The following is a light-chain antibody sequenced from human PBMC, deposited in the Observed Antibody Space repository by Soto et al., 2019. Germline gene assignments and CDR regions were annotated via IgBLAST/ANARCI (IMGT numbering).Light chain of an antibody. CDR3: LSYTDSNSWV. V-gene: IGLV2-14*01. J-gene: IGLJ3*02. CDR2: DVV. Sequence: QSALTQPASVSGSPGQSITISCTGTSSDVGGYDSVSWYQQHPGKAPKVLIYDVVNRPSGVSNRFSGSKSDYTASLTISGLQVEDEADYYCLSYTDSNSWVFGGGTKVTVL. CDR1: SSDVGGYDS.